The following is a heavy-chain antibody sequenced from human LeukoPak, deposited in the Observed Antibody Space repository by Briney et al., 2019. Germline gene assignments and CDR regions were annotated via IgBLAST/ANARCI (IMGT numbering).Heavy chain of an antibody. J-gene: IGHJ6*03. CDR1: GFTFSSYV. V-gene: IGHV3-30*04. D-gene: IGHD6-13*01. Sequence: GGSLRLSCAASGFTFSSYVMHWVRQAPGKGLEWVAIISYDGSNEYYADSVKGRFTISRDNSKNTLYLQMNSLRAADTAVYYCAREASAALSIFAYYYYYMDVWGKGTTVTVSS. CDR3: AREASAALSIFAYYYYYMDV. CDR2: ISYDGSNE.